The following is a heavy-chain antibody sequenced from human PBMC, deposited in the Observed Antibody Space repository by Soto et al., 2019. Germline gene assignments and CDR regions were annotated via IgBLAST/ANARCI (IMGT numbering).Heavy chain of an antibody. CDR1: CGSIISGDYY. CDR3: ARDPYTYYDFWSGQSCGMDV. J-gene: IGHJ6*02. D-gene: IGHD3-3*01. CDR2: IYYSGST. V-gene: IGHV4-30-4*01. Sequence: SETLSLTCTFSCGSIISGDYYWSWIRQPPGKGLEWIGYIYYSGSTYYNPSLKSRVTISVDTSKNQFSLKLSSVTAADTAVYYCARDPYTYYDFWSGQSCGMDVWGQGTTVTVSS.